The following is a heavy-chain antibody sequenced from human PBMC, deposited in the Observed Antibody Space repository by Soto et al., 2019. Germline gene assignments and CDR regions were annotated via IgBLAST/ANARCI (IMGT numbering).Heavy chain of an antibody. V-gene: IGHV3-30*03. CDR2: ISYDGSNK. Sequence: QVQLVESGGGVVQPGRSLRLSCAASGFTFSSYGMHWVRQAPGKGLEWVAVISYDGSNKYYADSVKGRFTISRDNSKNTLYLQMNSLRAEDTAVYYCARSSVGYYYGSGSPTREAFDIWGQGTMVTVSS. CDR1: GFTFSSYG. J-gene: IGHJ3*02. D-gene: IGHD3-10*01. CDR3: ARSSVGYYYGSGSPTREAFDI.